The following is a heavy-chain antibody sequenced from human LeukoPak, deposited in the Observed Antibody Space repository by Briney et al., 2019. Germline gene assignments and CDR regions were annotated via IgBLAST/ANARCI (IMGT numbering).Heavy chain of an antibody. CDR3: AKDGRQYSSGWYGS. V-gene: IGHV3-30*02. J-gene: IGHJ5*02. D-gene: IGHD6-19*01. CDR2: TRNDGGNK. Sequence: GGSLRLSCAASGFTFSSYGMHWVRQAPGKGLEWVAYTRNDGGNKYYADSVKGRFTLSRDNSKNTVDLQMNSLRAEDTAVYYCAKDGRQYSSGWYGSWGQGTLVTVSS. CDR1: GFTFSSYG.